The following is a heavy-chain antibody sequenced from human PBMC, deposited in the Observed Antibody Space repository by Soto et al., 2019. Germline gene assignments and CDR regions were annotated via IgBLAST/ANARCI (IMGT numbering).Heavy chain of an antibody. CDR2: ISSSSSYI. CDR3: ARGRPRYQLLVWFDP. CDR1: GFTFSSYS. J-gene: IGHJ5*02. D-gene: IGHD2-2*01. Sequence: EVQLVESGGGLVKPGGSLRLSCAASGFTFSSYSMNWVRQAPGKGLEWVSSISSSSSYIYYADSVKGRFTISRDNAKNSLYLQMNSLRAEDTAVYYCARGRPRYQLLVWFDPWGQGTLVTVSS. V-gene: IGHV3-21*01.